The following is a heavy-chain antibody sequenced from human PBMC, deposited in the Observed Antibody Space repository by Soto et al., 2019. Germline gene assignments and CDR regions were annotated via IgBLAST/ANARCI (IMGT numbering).Heavy chain of an antibody. CDR3: ARDLGDCWSGSIYYYYGMDV. CDR1: GFTFSSYS. V-gene: IGHV3-21*01. Sequence: EVQLVESGGGLVKPGGSLRLSCAASGFTFSSYSMNWVRQAPGKGLEWVSSISSSSSYIYYADSVKGRFTISRDNAKNSLYLQMNSLRAEDTAVYYCARDLGDCWSGSIYYYYGMDVWGQGTTVTVSS. J-gene: IGHJ6*02. CDR2: ISSSSSYI. D-gene: IGHD3-3*01.